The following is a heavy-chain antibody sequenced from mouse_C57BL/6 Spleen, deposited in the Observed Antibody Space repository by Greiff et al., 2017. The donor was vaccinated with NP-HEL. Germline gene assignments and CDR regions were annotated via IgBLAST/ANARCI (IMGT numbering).Heavy chain of an antibody. Sequence: VQLQQSGAELVRPGSSVKLSCKASGYTFTSYWMHWVKQRPIQGLEWIGNIDPSDSETHYNQKFKDKATLTVDKSSSTAYMQLSSLTSEDSAVYYCARDYGSSYPYYFDYWGQGTTLTVSS. D-gene: IGHD1-1*01. CDR2: IDPSDSET. CDR1: GYTFTSYW. J-gene: IGHJ2*01. V-gene: IGHV1-52*01. CDR3: ARDYGSSYPYYFDY.